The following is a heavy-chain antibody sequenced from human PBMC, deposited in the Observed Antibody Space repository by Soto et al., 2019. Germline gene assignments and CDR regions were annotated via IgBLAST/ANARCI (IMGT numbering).Heavy chain of an antibody. J-gene: IGHJ6*02. Sequence: GGSLRLSCAASGFTVSSNYMSWVRQAPGKGLEWVSIIYSGGTTYYADSVKGRFTISRDNSKNTLYLQMNSLRAEDTAVYYCAKGYRSVTVYYYSMDVWDQVTTVTVSS. D-gene: IGHD4-4*01. CDR3: AKGYRSVTVYYYSMDV. CDR2: IYSGGTT. CDR1: GFTVSSNY. V-gene: IGHV3-53*01.